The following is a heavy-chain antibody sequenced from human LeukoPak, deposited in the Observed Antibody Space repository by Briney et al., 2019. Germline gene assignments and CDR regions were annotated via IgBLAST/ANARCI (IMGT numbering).Heavy chain of an antibody. D-gene: IGHD6-19*01. J-gene: IGHJ4*02. CDR1: GFTFNNFA. CDR3: AKNSGWPYFDY. CDR2: ISYSGDNT. Sequence: GGSLRLSCAASGFTFNNFAMNWVRQAPGKGLEWVSGISYSGDNTYYADSVKGRFTISRDNSKNTLYLQMNSLRAEDTAVYYCAKNSGWPYFDYWGQGTLVTVSS. V-gene: IGHV3-23*01.